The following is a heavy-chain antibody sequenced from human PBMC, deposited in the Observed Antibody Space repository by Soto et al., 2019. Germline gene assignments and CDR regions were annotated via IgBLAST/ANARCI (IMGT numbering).Heavy chain of an antibody. CDR1: GGSISSYF. Sequence: SETLSLTCTVSGGSISSYFWSWIRQPPGKGLEWIGYIYYSGTTNYNPSLKNRVTISVDTSKKQFSLSLSSVTAADTGVYYCASETGSGSYYDYWGQGAMVTVYS. CDR3: ASETGSGSYYDY. CDR2: IYYSGTT. V-gene: IGHV4-59*01. D-gene: IGHD3-10*01. J-gene: IGHJ4*02.